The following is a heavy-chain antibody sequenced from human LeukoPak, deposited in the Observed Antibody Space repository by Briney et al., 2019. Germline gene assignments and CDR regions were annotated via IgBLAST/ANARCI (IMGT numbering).Heavy chain of an antibody. J-gene: IGHJ4*02. Sequence: PSQTLSLTCTVSGGSISSGDYYWSWIRQPPGKGLERIGYIYYSGSTYYNPSLKSRVTISVDTSKNQFSLKLSSVTAADTAVYYCARNTLAMRRRGVIGPSDYWGQGTLVTVSS. CDR2: IYYSGST. CDR3: ARNTLAMRRRGVIGPSDY. D-gene: IGHD3-10*01. CDR1: GGSISSGDYY. V-gene: IGHV4-30-4*08.